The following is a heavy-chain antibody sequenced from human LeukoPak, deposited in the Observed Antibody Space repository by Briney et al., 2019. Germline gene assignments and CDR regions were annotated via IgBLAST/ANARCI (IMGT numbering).Heavy chain of an antibody. CDR1: GFTFSSYG. CDR2: IWYDGSNK. V-gene: IGHV3-33*01. CDR3: ARDGSDSDLDY. J-gene: IGHJ4*02. D-gene: IGHD2-21*02. Sequence: GGSLRLSCAASGFTFSSYGMHWVRQAPGKGLEWVAVIWYDGSNKYYADFVKGRFTISRDNSKNTLYLQMNSLRAEDTAVYYCARDGSDSDLDYWGQGTLVTVSS.